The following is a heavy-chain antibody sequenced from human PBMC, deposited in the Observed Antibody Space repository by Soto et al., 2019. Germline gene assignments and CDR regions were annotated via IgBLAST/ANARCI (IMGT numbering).Heavy chain of an antibody. CDR3: ARAVALPGLYYFDN. CDR2: IYHNGIT. Sequence: SETLSLTCDVSGGSISSSHSWSWVRQPPGRALEWIGEIYHNGITNYKPSLKSRVTVSLDKSKNQFSLILTSVTAADTAVYFCARAVALPGLYYFDNWGQGTLVTVPS. J-gene: IGHJ4*02. CDR1: GGSISSSHS. D-gene: IGHD1-1*01. V-gene: IGHV4-4*02.